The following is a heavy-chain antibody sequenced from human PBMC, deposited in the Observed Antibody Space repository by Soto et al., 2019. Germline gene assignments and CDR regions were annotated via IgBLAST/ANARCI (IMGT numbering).Heavy chain of an antibody. V-gene: IGHV1-69*01. CDR3: ARDVEDDYGDYGDYYYGMDV. CDR2: IIPIFGTA. J-gene: IGHJ6*02. D-gene: IGHD4-17*01. Sequence: QVQLVQSGAEVKKPGSSVKVSCKASGGTFSSYAISWVRQAPGQGLEWMGGIIPIFGTANYAQKFQGRVTITADESKSTAYMELSSLRSEDTAVYYCARDVEDDYGDYGDYYYGMDVWGQGTTVTVSS. CDR1: GGTFSSYA.